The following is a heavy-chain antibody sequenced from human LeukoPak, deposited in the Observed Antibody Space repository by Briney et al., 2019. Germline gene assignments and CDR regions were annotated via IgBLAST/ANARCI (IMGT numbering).Heavy chain of an antibody. CDR3: ARGVAVAGKFDF. V-gene: IGHV3-30*04. CDR2: ISYDGSNK. D-gene: IGHD6-19*01. Sequence: PGGSLGLSCAASGFTFSSYVVHWVRQAPGKGLEWVAVISYDGSNKYYADSVKGRFTISRDYSKNTLFLQMNSLRAEDTAVYSCARGVAVAGKFDFWGQGTLVTVSS. CDR1: GFTFSSYV. J-gene: IGHJ4*02.